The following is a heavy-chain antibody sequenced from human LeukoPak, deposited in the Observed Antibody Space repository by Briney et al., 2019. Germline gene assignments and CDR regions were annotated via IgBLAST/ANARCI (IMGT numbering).Heavy chain of an antibody. CDR1: EYTFIGYY. Sequence: ASVKVSCKASEYTFIGYYMYWVRQAPGQGLEWMGWINPHSGDTRYAQKFQGRVTMTRDTSINTAYMELSSLRSDDTAVYYCARAVTGTGGLDYWGQGTLVTVSP. CDR2: INPHSGDT. V-gene: IGHV1-2*02. D-gene: IGHD6-19*01. CDR3: ARAVTGTGGLDY. J-gene: IGHJ4*02.